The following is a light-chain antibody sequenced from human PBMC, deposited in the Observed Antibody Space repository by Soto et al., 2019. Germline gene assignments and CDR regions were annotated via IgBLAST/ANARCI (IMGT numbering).Light chain of an antibody. V-gene: IGLV2-14*03. CDR1: SSDVGGSDP. J-gene: IGLJ3*02. CDR2: DVS. CDR3: SSYSGSTVV. Sequence: QSALTHPASVSDSPGQSITISCTGTSSDVGGSDPVSWYQQYPGKAPKLMIYDVSNRPSGVSDRFSGSKSGNTASLTISGLQAEDEADYYCSSYSGSTVVFGGGTKVTVL.